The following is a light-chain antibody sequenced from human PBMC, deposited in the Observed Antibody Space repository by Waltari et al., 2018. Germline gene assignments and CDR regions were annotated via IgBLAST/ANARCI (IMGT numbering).Light chain of an antibody. CDR3: YSSDSTGLRV. V-gene: IGLV3-10*01. CDR2: GDT. CDR1: ELPSTY. J-gene: IGLJ1*01. Sequence: SYELTQTPSVSVSPGQTARITCSGHELPSTYAYWFQQKSGQAPRLVIYGDTNRPSGIPERVSGSSSGTAATLTITGAQVDDEADYYCYSSDSTGLRVFGGGTTVVVL.